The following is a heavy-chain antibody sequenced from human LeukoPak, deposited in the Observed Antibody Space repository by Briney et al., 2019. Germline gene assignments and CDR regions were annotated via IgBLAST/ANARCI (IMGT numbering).Heavy chain of an antibody. CDR2: IIPIFGTA. V-gene: IGHV1-69*13. Sequence: SVKVSCRASGGTFSSYAISWVRQAPGQGLEWMGGIIPIFGTANYAQKFQGRVTITADESTSTAYMELSSLRSEDTAVYYCARDRGGIVVVPAALYPFDYWGQGTLVTVSS. CDR3: ARDRGGIVVVPAALYPFDY. D-gene: IGHD2-2*01. CDR1: GGTFSSYA. J-gene: IGHJ4*02.